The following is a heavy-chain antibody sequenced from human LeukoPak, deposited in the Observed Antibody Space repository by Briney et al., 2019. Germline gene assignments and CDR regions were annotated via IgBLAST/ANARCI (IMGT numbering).Heavy chain of an antibody. CDR1: GFTFSSYA. J-gene: IGHJ5*02. V-gene: IGHV3-30-3*01. D-gene: IGHD6-19*01. CDR3: ARVFRAVADYRGWFDP. Sequence: GRSLRLSCAASGFTFSSYAMHWVRQAPGKGLEWVAVISYDGSNKYYADSVKGRFTISRDNSKNTLYLQMNSLRAEDTAVYYCARVFRAVADYRGWFDPWGQGTLVTVSS. CDR2: ISYDGSNK.